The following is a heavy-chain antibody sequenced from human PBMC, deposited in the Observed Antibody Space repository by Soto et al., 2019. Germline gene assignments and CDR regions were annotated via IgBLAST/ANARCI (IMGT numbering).Heavy chain of an antibody. D-gene: IGHD4-17*01. CDR2: ISSSSSYI. Sequence: GGSLRLSCAASGFTFSSYSMNWVRQAPGKGLEWVSSISSSSSYIYYADSVKGRFTISRDNAKNSLYLQMNSLRAEDTAVYYCARASWGDYSLDYWGQGTLVTVSS. V-gene: IGHV3-21*01. CDR3: ARASWGDYSLDY. J-gene: IGHJ4*02. CDR1: GFTFSSYS.